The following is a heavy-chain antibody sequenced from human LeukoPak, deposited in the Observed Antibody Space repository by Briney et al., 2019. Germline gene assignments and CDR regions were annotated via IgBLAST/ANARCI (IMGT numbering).Heavy chain of an antibody. V-gene: IGHV3-33*01. CDR1: RFTFSSYG. Sequence: GGSMRLSCAASRFTFSSYGMDWVRRAPGEGLGWVGVIWYDGSNKCHADSVEGRLTMCRDNSKNALYLQLHGLRAEDTAVYYCARGVEFWSGYYLRRYYFDYWGQGTLVTVSS. CDR2: IWYDGSNK. D-gene: IGHD3-3*01. CDR3: ARGVEFWSGYYLRRYYFDY. J-gene: IGHJ4*02.